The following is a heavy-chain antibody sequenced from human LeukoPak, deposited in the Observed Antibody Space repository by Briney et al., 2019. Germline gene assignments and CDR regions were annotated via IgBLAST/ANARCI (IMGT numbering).Heavy chain of an antibody. Sequence: GASVKVSCKASGYTFTDNYMHWVRQAPGQELEWMGWINPNSGGTNYAQKFQGRVTMTRDTSINTAYMELNRLKSDDTAVYYCATGSTVTTLPYFYYFMHIWGKGTTVTISS. V-gene: IGHV1-2*02. CDR1: GYTFTDNY. D-gene: IGHD4-17*01. J-gene: IGHJ6*03. CDR2: INPNSGGT. CDR3: ATGSTVTTLPYFYYFMHI.